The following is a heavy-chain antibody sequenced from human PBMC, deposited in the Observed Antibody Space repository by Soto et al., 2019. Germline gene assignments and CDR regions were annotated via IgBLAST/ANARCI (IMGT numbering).Heavy chain of an antibody. CDR3: AREFRFGELFDY. CDR1: GGTFSSYA. CDR2: IIPIFGTA. D-gene: IGHD3-10*01. V-gene: IGHV1-69*13. Sequence: SVKVSCKASGGTFSSYAISWVRQAPGQGLEWMGGIIPIFGTANYAQKFQGRVTITADESTSTAYMELSSLRSEDTAVYYCAREFRFGELFDYWGQGTLVTVSS. J-gene: IGHJ4*02.